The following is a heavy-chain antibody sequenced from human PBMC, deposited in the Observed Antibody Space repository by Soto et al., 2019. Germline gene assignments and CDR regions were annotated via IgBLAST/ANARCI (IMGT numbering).Heavy chain of an antibody. J-gene: IGHJ4*02. CDR1: GFTFSNAW. Sequence: PGGSLRLSCAASGFTFSNAWMNWVRQAPGKGLEWVGRIKSKTDGGTTDYTAPVKGRFTISRDDSKNTLYLQMNSLKTEDKDEYYCTTDPGAAVLDYWGQESLVTVPA. D-gene: IGHD6-13*01. V-gene: IGHV3-15*07. CDR3: TTDPGAAVLDY. CDR2: IKSKTDGGTT.